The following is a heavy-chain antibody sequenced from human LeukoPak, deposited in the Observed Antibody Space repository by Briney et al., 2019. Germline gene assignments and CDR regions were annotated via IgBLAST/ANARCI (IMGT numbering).Heavy chain of an antibody. V-gene: IGHV4-31*03. Sequence: SETLSPTCTVSGGSISSGGYYWSWIRQHPGKGLEWIGYIYYSGSTYYNPSLKSRVTISVDTSKNQFSLKLSSVTAADTAVYYCARKVLPGAFDIWGQGTMVTVSS. J-gene: IGHJ3*02. CDR3: ARKVLPGAFDI. D-gene: IGHD1-14*01. CDR1: GGSISSGGYY. CDR2: IYYSGST.